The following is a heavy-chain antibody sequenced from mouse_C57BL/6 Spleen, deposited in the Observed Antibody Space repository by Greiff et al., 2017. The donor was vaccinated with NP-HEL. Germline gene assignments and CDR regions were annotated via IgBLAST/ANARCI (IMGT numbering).Heavy chain of an antibody. CDR3: TAYSEYVGFAH. V-gene: IGHV14-4*01. Sequence: EVKLVESGAELVRPGASVKLSCTASGFNIKDDYMHWVKQRPEQGLEWIGWIDPENGDTEYASKFQGKATITADTSSDTAYLQLSSLTSEDTVVYFCTAYSEYVGFAHWGQRTLGTVSA. D-gene: IGHD2-12*01. CDR2: IDPENGDT. CDR1: GFNIKDDY. J-gene: IGHJ3*01.